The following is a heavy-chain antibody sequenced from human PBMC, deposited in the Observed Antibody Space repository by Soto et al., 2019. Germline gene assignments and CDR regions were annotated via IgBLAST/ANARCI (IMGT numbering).Heavy chain of an antibody. CDR2: ISYDGSNK. CDR3: ARDLSGYSSGWYPYNWFDP. J-gene: IGHJ5*02. CDR1: GFTFSSYG. V-gene: IGHV3-30*03. D-gene: IGHD6-19*01. Sequence: GGSLRLSCAASGFTFSSYGMHWVRQAPGKGLEWVAVISYDGSNKYYADSVKGRFTISRDNSKNTLYLQMNSLRDEDTAVYYCARDLSGYSSGWYPYNWFDPWGQATLVTLSS.